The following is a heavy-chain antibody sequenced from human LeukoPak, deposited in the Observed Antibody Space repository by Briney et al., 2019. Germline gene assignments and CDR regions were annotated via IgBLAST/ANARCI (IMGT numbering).Heavy chain of an antibody. Sequence: ASVKVSCKSSGNTFTSYYIRWVRQAPGQGLEWMGIISPSGGSTSYAQTFEGRVTMTRDTSTSTVYMELSSLRSEDTAVYYCARWDENIYGQPQGGSLDYWGQGTLVTVSS. CDR2: ISPSGGST. CDR1: GNTFTSYY. V-gene: IGHV1-46*01. CDR3: ARWDENIYGQPQGGSLDY. D-gene: IGHD5-18*01. J-gene: IGHJ4*02.